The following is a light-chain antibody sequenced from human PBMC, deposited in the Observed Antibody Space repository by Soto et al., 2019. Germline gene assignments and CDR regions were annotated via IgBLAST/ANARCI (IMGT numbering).Light chain of an antibody. CDR2: DAS. Sequence: ENVLTQSPGTLSLSPGEGATLACRASQSVGTYLAWYPHKPGQAPRLLIFDASKRATGIPARFSGSGPGTDFTLTIRSLEPEDFAVYYCQHRSNWPSWTFGEGTKVDIK. CDR3: QHRSNWPSWT. J-gene: IGKJ1*01. CDR1: QSVGTY. V-gene: IGKV3-11*01.